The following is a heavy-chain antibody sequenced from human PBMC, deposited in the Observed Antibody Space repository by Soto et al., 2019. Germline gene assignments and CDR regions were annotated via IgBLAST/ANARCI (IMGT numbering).Heavy chain of an antibody. V-gene: IGHV1-2*02. D-gene: IGHD3-3*01. CDR3: ARGGGVGVAVSAACDM. J-gene: IGHJ3*02. CDR2: INPATGAA. Sequence: QLHVVQSGAVVTKPGASVTVSCSASGYPVTAYYMHWVRQAPGRGLEWMGGINPATGAAKYTQTYQGRVTMTRDTSTSTVVMEMSGLTSEDTAVFYCARGGGVGVAVSAACDMCGQGTGVTVSS. CDR1: GYPVTAYY.